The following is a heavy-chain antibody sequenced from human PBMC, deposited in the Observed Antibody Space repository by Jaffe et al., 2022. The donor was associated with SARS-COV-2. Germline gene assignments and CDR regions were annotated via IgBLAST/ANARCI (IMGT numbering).Heavy chain of an antibody. Sequence: QVQLLQSGAEVKKPGASVKVSCKASGYTFTSSYLHWVRQAPGQGLEWMGIINPGGGSTQYTDTMQGRLTMTRDASTSTVYMELTGLTSEDTAVYYCAKGPRIQLWSPQRGWFDSWGQGTLVTVSS. D-gene: IGHD5-18*01. CDR2: INPGGGST. J-gene: IGHJ5*01. V-gene: IGHV1-46*04. CDR3: AKGPRIQLWSPQRGWFDS. CDR1: GYTFTSSY.